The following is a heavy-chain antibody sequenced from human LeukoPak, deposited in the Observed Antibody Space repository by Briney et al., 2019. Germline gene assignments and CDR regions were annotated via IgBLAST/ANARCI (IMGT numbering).Heavy chain of an antibody. V-gene: IGHV4-38-2*02. CDR2: IYHSGST. D-gene: IGHD3-3*01. J-gene: IGHJ4*02. CDR1: GYSISSGYY. CDR3: ARIRFLEWLSPDCFDY. Sequence: SETLXLTCTVSGYSISSGYYWGWSRPPPGKGLEWIWIIYHSGSTYYNPSVKSRVTISGDKAKNQLCLKLSTVTAADTAVYYCARIRFLEWLSPDCFDYWGQGTLVTVSS.